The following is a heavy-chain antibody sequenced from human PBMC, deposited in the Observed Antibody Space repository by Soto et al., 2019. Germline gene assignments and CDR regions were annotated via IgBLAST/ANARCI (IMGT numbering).Heavy chain of an antibody. V-gene: IGHV3-72*01. CDR1: GLIFSDYH. Sequence: GGSLRLSCAASGLIFSDYHMDWVRQAPGKGLEWVGRIRRKANSYTTEYAASVKGRFTISRDDSKNSLYLQMNSLKSEDTAVYYCAMLGGWSGRSNVMAVRSQGTTVIVYS. CDR2: IRRKANSYTT. D-gene: IGHD6-19*01. CDR3: AMLGGWSGRSNVMAV. J-gene: IGHJ6*02.